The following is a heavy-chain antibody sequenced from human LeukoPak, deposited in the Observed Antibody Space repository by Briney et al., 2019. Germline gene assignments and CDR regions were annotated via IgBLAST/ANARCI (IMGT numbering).Heavy chain of an antibody. V-gene: IGHV3-30*02. Sequence: GGSLRLSCAASGFTFSSYGMHWVRQAPGKGLEWVAFIRYDGSNKYYADSVKGRFTISRDNSKNTLYLQMNSLRAEDTAVYYCAKAPSVVVVPATGYWGQGTLVTVSS. CDR2: IRYDGSNK. CDR1: GFTFSSYG. J-gene: IGHJ4*02. CDR3: AKAPSVVVVPATGY. D-gene: IGHD2-2*01.